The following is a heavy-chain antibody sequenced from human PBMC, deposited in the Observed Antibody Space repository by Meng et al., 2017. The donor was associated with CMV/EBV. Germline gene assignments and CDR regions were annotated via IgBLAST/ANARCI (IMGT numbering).Heavy chain of an antibody. CDR3: AREYYDFWSFLVAFDI. CDR1: GGSFSGYY. V-gene: IGHV4-34*01. Sequence: SETLSLTCAVYGGSFSGYYWSWIRQPPGKGLEWIGEINHSGSTNYNPSLKSRVTISVDTSKNQFSLKLSPVTAADTAVYYCAREYYDFWSFLVAFDIWGQGTMVTVSS. D-gene: IGHD3-3*01. J-gene: IGHJ3*02. CDR2: INHSGST.